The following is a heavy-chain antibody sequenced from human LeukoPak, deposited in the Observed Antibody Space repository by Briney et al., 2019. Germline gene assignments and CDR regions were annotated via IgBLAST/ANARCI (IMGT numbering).Heavy chain of an antibody. CDR2: INPNSGGT. J-gene: IGHJ5*02. CDR1: GYTFTGYH. CDR3: ARVGTTVTTLSWFDP. V-gene: IGHV1-2*02. D-gene: IGHD4-17*01. Sequence: ASVKVSCKASGYTFTGYHMHWVRQAPGQGLEWMRWINPNSGGTNFAQKFQGRVTMTRDTSISTAYMELSRLRSDDTAVYFCARVGTTVTTLSWFDPWGQATLVTVST.